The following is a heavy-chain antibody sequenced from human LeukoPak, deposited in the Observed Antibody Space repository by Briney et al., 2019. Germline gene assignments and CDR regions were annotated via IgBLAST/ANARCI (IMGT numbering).Heavy chain of an antibody. CDR1: GFTFNSHE. CDR2: ISRSGGTT. Sequence: GGSLRLSCAASGFTFNSHEINWVRQAPGKGLEWVSYISRSGGTTYYADSVKGRFTISRDNAKNSLYLQMNSLSAEDTAVYYCARVVVEPDYWGQGTLVTVSS. J-gene: IGHJ4*02. D-gene: IGHD2-15*01. V-gene: IGHV3-48*03. CDR3: ARVVVEPDY.